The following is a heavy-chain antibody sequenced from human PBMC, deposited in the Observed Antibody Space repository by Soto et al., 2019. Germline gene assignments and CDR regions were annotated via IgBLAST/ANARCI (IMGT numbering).Heavy chain of an antibody. D-gene: IGHD3-3*01. Sequence: GGSLRLSSAASGFTFSSYWMHWVRQAPGKGLVWVSRINSDGSSTSYADSVKGRFTISRDNAKNTLYLQMNSLRAEDTAVYYCARDGFWVYYYYMDVWGKGTTVTVSS. CDR3: ARDGFWVYYYYMDV. CDR1: GFTFSSYW. CDR2: INSDGSST. J-gene: IGHJ6*03. V-gene: IGHV3-74*01.